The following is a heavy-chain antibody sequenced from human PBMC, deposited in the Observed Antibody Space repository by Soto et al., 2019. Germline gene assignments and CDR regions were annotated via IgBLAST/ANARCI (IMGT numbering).Heavy chain of an antibody. V-gene: IGHV4-34*01. J-gene: IGHJ4*02. CDR3: GRPRLVGDSSSYYYH. CDR2: INHSGTT. CDR1: GGSFSGYY. Sequence: PSETLSLTCAVYGGSFSGYYWSWIRQPPGKGLEWIGEINHSGTTNYNPSLKSRVTISVDTSKMQFSLKLTSVTAADTAVYYCGRPRLVGDSSSYYYHWGQGTLVTVSS. D-gene: IGHD3-22*01.